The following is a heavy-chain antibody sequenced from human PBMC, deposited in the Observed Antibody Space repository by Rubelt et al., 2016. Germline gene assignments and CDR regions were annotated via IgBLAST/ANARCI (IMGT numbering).Heavy chain of an antibody. J-gene: IGHJ4*02. D-gene: IGHD6-13*01. CDR1: YA. CDR2: IWSDGSDK. V-gene: IGHV3-33*01. Sequence: YAMNWVRQAPGKGLEWVAVIWSDGSDKYYADSVKGRFTISRDNSKNTLYLQMNSLRTEDTAVYYCARDSSIAAADYYFDYWGQGTLVTVSS. CDR3: ARDSSIAAADYYFDY.